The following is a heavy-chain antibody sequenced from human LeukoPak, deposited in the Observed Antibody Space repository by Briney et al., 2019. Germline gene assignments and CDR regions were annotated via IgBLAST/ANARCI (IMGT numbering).Heavy chain of an antibody. Sequence: SVTVCFKASGYTFTSCYMHWGRERPAPGLEWMGIITLSGSSTSYAQTFQGRGTMTRDTSTSTVHMELSSLRSEETAVYCCETVAAIAVAGSRGDYWGQGTLVTVSS. CDR2: ITLSGSST. V-gene: IGHV1-46*01. CDR3: ETVAAIAVAGSRGDY. CDR1: GYTFTSCY. D-gene: IGHD6-13*01. J-gene: IGHJ4*02.